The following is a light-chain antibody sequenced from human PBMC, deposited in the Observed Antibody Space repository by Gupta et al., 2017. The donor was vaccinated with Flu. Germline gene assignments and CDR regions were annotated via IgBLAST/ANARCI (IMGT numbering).Light chain of an antibody. CDR1: SNNVGNQG. CDR2: EDN. CDR3: PAWDSSLNDWV. Sequence: SNNVGNQGAAWQQQSPGHPPKVLFDEDNNRPSGISERFSASKSGNTATLTITGLQAGDEADYYCPAWDSSLNDWVFGGGTKVTVL. V-gene: IGLV10-54*04. J-gene: IGLJ3*02.